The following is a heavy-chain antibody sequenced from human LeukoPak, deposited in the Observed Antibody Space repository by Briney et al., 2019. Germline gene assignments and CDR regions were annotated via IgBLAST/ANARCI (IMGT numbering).Heavy chain of an antibody. CDR1: GFTFSNYW. Sequence: GGSLRLSCEASGFTFSNYWMHWVRQAPGKGLVWVSQISTDGSQTFYADSVKGRFTISRDNAKNTLFLQMDSLRPADTAVYYCVRSLRSADFWGQGPLVTVSS. V-gene: IGHV3-74*01. CDR3: VRSLRSADF. CDR2: ISTDGSQT. J-gene: IGHJ4*02.